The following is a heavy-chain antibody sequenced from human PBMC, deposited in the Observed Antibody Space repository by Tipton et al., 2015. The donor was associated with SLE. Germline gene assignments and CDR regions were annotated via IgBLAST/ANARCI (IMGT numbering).Heavy chain of an antibody. CDR2: IYYTGNI. CDR1: IGSLNNYY. V-gene: IGHV4-59*01. CDR3: ARAEGSWDAFDI. D-gene: IGHD2-15*01. J-gene: IGHJ3*02. Sequence: TLSLTCIVSIGSLNNYYWSWIRQPPGKGLEWIGNIYYTGNINYSPSLKSRVTISIDTSKNHFSLKESSVTAADTAVYYCARAEGSWDAFDIWGQGTMVTVSS.